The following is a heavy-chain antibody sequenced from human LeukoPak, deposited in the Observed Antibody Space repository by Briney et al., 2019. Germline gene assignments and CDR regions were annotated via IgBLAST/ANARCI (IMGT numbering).Heavy chain of an antibody. CDR2: IGRDGSTT. Sequence: GGSRRLSCAGSGFTFSNYWMHWVRQVPGKGLVWVSRIGRDGSTTTYADSVKGRFTVSRDNAKNTMYLQMNSLRAEDTAVYYCASTLLWFGEQSHYSYYMDVWGKGTTVTVSS. CDR3: ASTLLWFGEQSHYSYYMDV. CDR1: GFTFSNYW. D-gene: IGHD3-10*01. V-gene: IGHV3-74*01. J-gene: IGHJ6*03.